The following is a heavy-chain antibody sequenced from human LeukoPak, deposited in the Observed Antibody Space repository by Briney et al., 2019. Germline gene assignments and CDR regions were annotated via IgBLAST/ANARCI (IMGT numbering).Heavy chain of an antibody. D-gene: IGHD3-10*01. CDR1: GGSISSYY. CDR2: IYYSGST. Sequence: SETLSLTCTVSGGSISSYYWGWIRQPPGKGLEWIGSIYYSGSTYYNPSLKSRVTISVDTSKNQFSLKLSSVTAADTAVYYCARQGGYYGSGSYESYWGQGTLVTVSS. CDR3: ARQGGYYGSGSYESY. J-gene: IGHJ4*02. V-gene: IGHV4-39*01.